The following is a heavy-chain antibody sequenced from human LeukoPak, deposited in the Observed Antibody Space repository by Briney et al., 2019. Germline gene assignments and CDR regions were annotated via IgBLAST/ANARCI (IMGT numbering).Heavy chain of an antibody. Sequence: GGSLRLSCAASGFTFSSYAMSWVRQAPGKGLEWVSAISGSGGSTYYADSVKGRFTISRDNSKNTLYLQMNSLRAEDTAVYYCAKVRDYDSSGYYGYWGQGTLVTVSS. D-gene: IGHD3-22*01. CDR2: ISGSGGST. V-gene: IGHV3-23*01. J-gene: IGHJ4*02. CDR3: AKVRDYDSSGYYGY. CDR1: GFTFSSYA.